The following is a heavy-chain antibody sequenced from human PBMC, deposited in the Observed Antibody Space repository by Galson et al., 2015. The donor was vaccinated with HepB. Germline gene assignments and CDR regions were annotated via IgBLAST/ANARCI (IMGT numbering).Heavy chain of an antibody. Sequence: SLRLSCAASGFTFSSYAMSWVRQAPGKGLEWVSAISGSGGSTYYADSVKGRFTISRDNSKNTLYLQMNSLRAEDTAVYYCAKDCSSTSCYYYFDYWGQGTLVTVSS. V-gene: IGHV3-23*01. D-gene: IGHD2-2*01. CDR1: GFTFSSYA. CDR2: ISGSGGST. CDR3: AKDCSSTSCYYYFDY. J-gene: IGHJ4*02.